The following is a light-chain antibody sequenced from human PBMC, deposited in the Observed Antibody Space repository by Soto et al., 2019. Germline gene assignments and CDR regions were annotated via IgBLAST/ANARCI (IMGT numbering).Light chain of an antibody. CDR1: QGISSA. Sequence: AIQLTQSPSSLSASVGDRVTITCRASQGISSALAWYQQKPGKAPKLLIYDASSLESGVPSRFSGSGSGTDFTLTISSLQPEDFATYSSQQFNSYPLFRQGTRLEIK. CDR3: QQFNSYPL. J-gene: IGKJ5*01. V-gene: IGKV1-13*02. CDR2: DAS.